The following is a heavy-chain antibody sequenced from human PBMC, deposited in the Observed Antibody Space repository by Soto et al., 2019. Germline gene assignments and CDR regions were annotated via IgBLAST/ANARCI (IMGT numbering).Heavy chain of an antibody. CDR3: ALIKDCSRTDCYLASFDP. CDR2: IFSNDDK. Sequence: SGPTLGEPTETLTLTCTVSGLSLTNGRLGVSWIRQPPGKALEWLAHIFSNDDKSYSTSLKSRLTISKDISRSQVVLTMTNMDPVDSATYYCALIKDCSRTDCYLASFDPWGQGTLVTVSS. J-gene: IGHJ5*02. D-gene: IGHD2-2*01. V-gene: IGHV2-26*01. CDR1: GLSLTNGRLG.